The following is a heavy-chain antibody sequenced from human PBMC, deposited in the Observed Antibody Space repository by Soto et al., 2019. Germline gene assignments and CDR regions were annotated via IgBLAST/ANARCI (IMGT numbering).Heavy chain of an antibody. CDR3: VRDSKGIYGDSYYYYYYCVDV. CDR1: GYTFTSYG. CDR2: ISAYNGNT. D-gene: IGHD4-17*01. J-gene: IGHJ6*03. Sequence: QVQLVQSGAEVKKPGASVKVSCKASGYTFTSYGIIWVRQAPGQGLEWMGWISAYNGNTNYAQKLQGRGTMTTDTSTSTAYMELRSLRSDDTAVYSCVRDSKGIYGDSYYYYYYCVDVWGKGTTVTVSS. V-gene: IGHV1-18*01.